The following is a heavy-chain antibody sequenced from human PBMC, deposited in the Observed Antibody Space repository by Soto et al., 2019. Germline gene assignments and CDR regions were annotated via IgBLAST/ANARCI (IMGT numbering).Heavy chain of an antibody. V-gene: IGHV1-46*01. J-gene: IGHJ4*02. Sequence: QVQLVQSGAEVKKPGASVKVSCKASGYAFTNYYVQWVRQAPGQGLEWMGVIHPDGGHTTYSQKFQDRGNNNRDTFTSTIHMELSSLRSEDTAVYYCARGDNDYWGQGTLVTVSS. CDR3: ARGDNDY. CDR2: IHPDGGHT. CDR1: GYAFTNYY.